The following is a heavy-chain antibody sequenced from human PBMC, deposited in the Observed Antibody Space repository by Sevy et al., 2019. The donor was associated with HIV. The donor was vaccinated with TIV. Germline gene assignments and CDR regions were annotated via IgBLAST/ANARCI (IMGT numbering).Heavy chain of an antibody. CDR2: IFSDDER. V-gene: IGHV2-26*02. CDR3: ARENCGGNCYHSYFDY. J-gene: IGHJ4*02. Sequence: SGPTLVIPTETLTLTCTVSGFSFSNARMGVSWIRQSPGKAPEWLAHIFSDDERSYSPSLKSRLTISKDTSKSQVVLIMTNVDPVDTATYYCARENCGGNCYHSYFDYWGQGTLVTVSS. D-gene: IGHD2-21*01. CDR1: GFSFSNARMG.